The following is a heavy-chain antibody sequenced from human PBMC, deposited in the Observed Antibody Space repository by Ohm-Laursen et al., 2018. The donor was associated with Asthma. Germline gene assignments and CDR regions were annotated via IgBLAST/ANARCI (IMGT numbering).Heavy chain of an antibody. CDR2: ISGSRSNT. D-gene: IGHD5-12*01. Sequence: GSLRLSCTASGFTLSPYDMNWVRQAPGKGLEWVSSISGSRSNTYYSDSVKGRFTISRDNAKNSLYLQMNSLRAEDTAVYYCGRGFRNSGSDNYWGQGTLVTVSS. CDR3: GRGFRNSGSDNY. CDR1: GFTLSPYD. J-gene: IGHJ4*02. V-gene: IGHV3-21*01.